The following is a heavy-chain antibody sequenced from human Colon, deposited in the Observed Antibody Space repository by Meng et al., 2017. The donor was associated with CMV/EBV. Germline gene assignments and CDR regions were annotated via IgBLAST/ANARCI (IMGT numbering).Heavy chain of an antibody. D-gene: IGHD5-12*01. V-gene: IGHV2-5*02. CDR1: GFSFITDKAG. CDR2: IYWDDDT. J-gene: IGHJ4*02. CDR3: VRRSYSGQDDY. Sequence: QLTLEELGPTLVKPTQTLTLTCTFSGFSFITDKAGVGWIRHPPGKALEWLGFIYWDDDTRYSPSLKTRLTITRDTSKNQVILTMTNMDPADTATYYCVRRSYSGQDDYWGQGALVTVSS.